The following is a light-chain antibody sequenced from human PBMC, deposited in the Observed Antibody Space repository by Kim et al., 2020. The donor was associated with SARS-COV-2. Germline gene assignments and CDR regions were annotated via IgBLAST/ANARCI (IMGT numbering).Light chain of an antibody. CDR2: QDT. J-gene: IGLJ3*02. CDR3: QTWDSSTAWV. V-gene: IGLV3-1*01. Sequence: SYELTQPPSVSVSPGQTASITCSGDKLENKYVCWYQQKPGQSPVMVIYQDTKRPSGIPERFSGSSSGNTVTLTISGTQPMDEADYYCQTWDSSTAWVFGGGTQLTVL. CDR1: KLENKY.